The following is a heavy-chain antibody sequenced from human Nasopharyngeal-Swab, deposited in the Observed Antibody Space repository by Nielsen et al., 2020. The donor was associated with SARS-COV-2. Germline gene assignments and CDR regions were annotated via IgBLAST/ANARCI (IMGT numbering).Heavy chain of an antibody. V-gene: IGHV7-4-1*02. CDR3: ARDPRITIFGVVIPTTGDAFDI. J-gene: IGHJ3*02. Sequence: ASVKVSCKASGYTFTSYAMNWVRQAPGQGLVWMGWINTNTGNPTYAQGFTGRFVFSLDTSVSTAYLQISSLKAEDTAVYYCARDPRITIFGVVIPTTGDAFDIWGQGTMVTVSS. CDR2: INTNTGNP. D-gene: IGHD3-3*01. CDR1: GYTFTSYA.